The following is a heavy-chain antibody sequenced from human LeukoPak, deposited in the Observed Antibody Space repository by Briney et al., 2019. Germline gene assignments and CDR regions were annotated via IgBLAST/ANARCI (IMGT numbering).Heavy chain of an antibody. CDR2: IKQDGSEK. J-gene: IGHJ4*02. D-gene: IGHD2-2*01. Sequence: GRSLRLSCAASGFTFSSYWMSWVRQAPGKGLEWVANIKQDGSEKYYVDSAKGRFTISRDNAKNSLYLQMNSLRAEDTAVYYCARAPRGFVPAALYFDYWGQGTLVTVSS. CDR1: GFTFSSYW. CDR3: ARAPRGFVPAALYFDY. V-gene: IGHV3-7*01.